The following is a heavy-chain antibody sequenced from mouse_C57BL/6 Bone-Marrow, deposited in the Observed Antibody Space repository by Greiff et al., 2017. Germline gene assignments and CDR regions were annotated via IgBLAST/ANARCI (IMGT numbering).Heavy chain of an antibody. V-gene: IGHV1-76*01. CDR2: IYPGSGNT. J-gene: IGHJ2*01. CDR3: ASYSY. CDR1: GYTFTDYY. Sequence: VQLQQSGAELVRPGASVKLSCKASGYTFTDYYINWVKQRPGQGLEWIARIYPGSGNTYYNEKFKGKATLTAEQSSITVYMQLSSLTSEDSAVYFCASYSYWGQGTTRTVSS.